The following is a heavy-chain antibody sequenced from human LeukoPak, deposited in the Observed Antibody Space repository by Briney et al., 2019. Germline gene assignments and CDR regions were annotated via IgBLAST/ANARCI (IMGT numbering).Heavy chain of an antibody. CDR3: ARVEDLYYDILTGYQGPNWFDP. D-gene: IGHD3-9*01. CDR2: ISAYNGNT. Sequence: ASVKVSCKASGYTFTSYGISWVRQAPGQGLEWMGWISAYNGNTNYAQKLQGRVTMTTDTSTSTAYMELRSLRSDDTAAYYCARVEDLYYDILTGYQGPNWFDPWGQGTLVTVSS. CDR1: GYTFTSYG. J-gene: IGHJ5*02. V-gene: IGHV1-18*01.